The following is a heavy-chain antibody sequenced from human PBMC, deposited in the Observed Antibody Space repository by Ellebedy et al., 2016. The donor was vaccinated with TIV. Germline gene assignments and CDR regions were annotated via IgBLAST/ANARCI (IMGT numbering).Heavy chain of an antibody. J-gene: IGHJ4*02. CDR2: ISAYNGNT. CDR1: GYTFTSYG. V-gene: IGHV1-18*04. Sequence: ASVKVSCXASGYTFTSYGISWVRQAPGQGLEWMGWISAYNGNTNYAQKLQGRVTMTTDTSTSTAYMELRSLRPDDTAVYYCARDGRLEAAAGTLFDYWGQGTLVTVSS. CDR3: ARDGRLEAAAGTLFDY. D-gene: IGHD6-13*01.